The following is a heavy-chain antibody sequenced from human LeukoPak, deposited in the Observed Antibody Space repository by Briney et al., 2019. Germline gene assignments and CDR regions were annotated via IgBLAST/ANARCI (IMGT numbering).Heavy chain of an antibody. D-gene: IGHD1-26*01. V-gene: IGHV4-59*01. CDR3: ARVSDVGAVDY. J-gene: IGHJ4*02. CDR1: GGSISSYY. Sequence: PSETLSLTCTVSGGSISSYYWGWVRQPPGKGLEWIGYIYYSGSTNYNPSLKSRVTISVDTSKNQFSLKLSSVTAGDTAVYYCARVSDVGAVDYWGQGTLVTVSS. CDR2: IYYSGST.